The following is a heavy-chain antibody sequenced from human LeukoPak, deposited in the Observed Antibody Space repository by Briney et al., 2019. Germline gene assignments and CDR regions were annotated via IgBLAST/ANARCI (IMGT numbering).Heavy chain of an antibody. CDR3: ARDEHYCSGGSCYTFAFDI. D-gene: IGHD2-15*01. J-gene: IGHJ3*02. V-gene: IGHV3-33*01. CDR2: IWYDGSNK. CDR1: GFTFSSYG. Sequence: GGSLRLSCAASGFTFSSYGMHWVRQAPGKGLEWVAVIWYDGSNKYYADSVKGRFTISRDNSKNTLYLQMNSLRAENTAVYYCARDEHYCSGGSCYTFAFDIWGQGTMVTVSS.